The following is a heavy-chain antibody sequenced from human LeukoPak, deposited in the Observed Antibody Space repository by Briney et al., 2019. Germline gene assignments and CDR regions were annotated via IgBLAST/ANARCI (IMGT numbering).Heavy chain of an antibody. CDR2: ISYDGSNK. V-gene: IGHV3-30-3*01. CDR3: ARLGVHEDLTGYYNDWFDP. D-gene: IGHD3-9*01. Sequence: GGSLRLSCAASGFTFSSYAMHWVRQAPGKGLEWVAVISYDGSNKYYADSVKGRFTISRDNSKNTLYLQMNSLRAEDTAVYYCARLGVHEDLTGYYNDWFDPWGQGTLVTVSS. CDR1: GFTFSSYA. J-gene: IGHJ5*02.